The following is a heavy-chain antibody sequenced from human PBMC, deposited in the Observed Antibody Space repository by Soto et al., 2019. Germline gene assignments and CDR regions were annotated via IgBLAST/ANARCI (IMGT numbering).Heavy chain of an antibody. J-gene: IGHJ4*02. D-gene: IGHD6-13*01. CDR1: GYTFTSYA. Sequence: QAQLVQSGAEEKKPGASVKVSCKASGYTFTSYAIHWVRQAPGQRLEWMGWINAGNGNTKYSQKFQGRVTIPRDTSASTAYMALSSLRSEDTAVYYFARWAAGFDYWGQGTLVTVSS. V-gene: IGHV1-3*05. CDR2: INAGNGNT. CDR3: ARWAAGFDY.